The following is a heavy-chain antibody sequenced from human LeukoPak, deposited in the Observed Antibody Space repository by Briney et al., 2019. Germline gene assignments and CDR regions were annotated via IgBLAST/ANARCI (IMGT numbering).Heavy chain of an antibody. J-gene: IGHJ4*02. CDR3: ARGLDY. V-gene: IGHV3-48*04. CDR2: ISTSSSAI. CDR1: GFTFSSYS. Sequence: PGGSLRLSCAASGFTFSSYSMNWVRQAPGKGLEWVSYISTSSSAIYYADSVQGRFTISRDNAKNSLYLQMSSLRAEDTAVYYCARGLDYWGQGTLVTVSS.